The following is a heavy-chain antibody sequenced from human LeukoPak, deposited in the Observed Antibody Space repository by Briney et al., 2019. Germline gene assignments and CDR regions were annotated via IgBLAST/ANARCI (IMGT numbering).Heavy chain of an antibody. J-gene: IGHJ5*02. CDR3: ARQEYCSGGSCYAWFDP. D-gene: IGHD2-15*01. CDR1: GYSFTSYW. Sequence: GESLKISCKGSGYSFTSYWIGWVRQMPGKGLEWMGMIYPGDSDIRYSPSFQGQVTISADKSISTAYLQWSSLKASDTAMYYCARQEYCSGGSCYAWFDPWGQGTLVTVSS. CDR2: IYPGDSDI. V-gene: IGHV5-51*01.